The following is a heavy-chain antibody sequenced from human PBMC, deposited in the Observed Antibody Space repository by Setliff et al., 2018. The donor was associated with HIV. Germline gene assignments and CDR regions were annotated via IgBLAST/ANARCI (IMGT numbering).Heavy chain of an antibody. V-gene: IGHV5-51*01. CDR2: IYPEDSNI. CDR3: ARRDGRSMNAFQI. J-gene: IGHJ3*01. D-gene: IGHD2-21*01. CDR1: DYTFTTYW. Sequence: GESLKISCKAVDYTFTTYWIGWVRQMPGEGLEWMGIIYPEDSNIKYNPSFQNQVTISADKSISTAYLQLNNLKASDTATYYCARRDGRSMNAFQIWGPGTMVTVS.